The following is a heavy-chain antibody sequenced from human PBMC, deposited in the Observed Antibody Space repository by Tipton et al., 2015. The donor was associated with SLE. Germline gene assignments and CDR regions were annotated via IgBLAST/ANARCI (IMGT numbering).Heavy chain of an antibody. D-gene: IGHD3-10*02. CDR3: ASVRGAFDI. V-gene: IGHV4-59*11. J-gene: IGHJ3*02. CDR1: GGSITNHY. Sequence: TLSLTCTVSGGSITNHYWNWIRQPPGKGLEWIGYIHYSGTTHDNPSLKSRVTMSVDMSKNQVSLNLNSVTAADTAVYYCASVRGAFDIWGQGTMVTVSS. CDR2: IHYSGTT.